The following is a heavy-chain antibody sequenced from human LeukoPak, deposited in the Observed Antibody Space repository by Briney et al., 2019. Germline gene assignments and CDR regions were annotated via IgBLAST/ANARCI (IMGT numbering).Heavy chain of an antibody. J-gene: IGHJ4*02. CDR2: ISYSGGT. CDR3: ARSAATVTASLYYFDY. V-gene: IGHV4-31*11. Sequence: PQTLSLTCAVSGGSISSGGYYWSWIRQHPGKGLEWIGYISYSGGTYYNPSLESRVSMSADTSENLFSLRLSSATAADTAVYYCARSAATVTASLYYFDYWDQGTLVTVSS. CDR1: GGSISSGGYY. D-gene: IGHD4-11*01.